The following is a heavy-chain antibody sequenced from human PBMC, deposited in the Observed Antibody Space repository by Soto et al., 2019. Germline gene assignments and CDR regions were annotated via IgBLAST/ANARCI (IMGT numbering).Heavy chain of an antibody. CDR2: IGDNS. CDR3: AKRFMTSGTYLFFDS. J-gene: IGHJ4*01. Sequence: GSLRLSCVASGFTINYHALSWVRQAPGKGLEWGSTIGDNSHYSDSVKGRFTISRDNSKNTLYLQMSSLRAEDTAVYYCAKRFMTSGTYLFFDSWGQGTPVTV. CDR1: GFTINYHA. D-gene: IGHD1-26*01. V-gene: IGHV3-23*01.